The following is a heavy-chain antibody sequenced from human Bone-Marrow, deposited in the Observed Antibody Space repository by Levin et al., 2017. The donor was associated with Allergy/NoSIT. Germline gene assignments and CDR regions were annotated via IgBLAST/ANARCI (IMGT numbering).Heavy chain of an antibody. CDR1: GASMTSVDYY. CDR2: TYFSGAT. CDR3: ARELDCSNVNCYKSYLES. Sequence: SETLSLTCTVSGASMTSVDYYWTWIRQRPGEGLEWIGYTYFSGATYYNPSPNSRVAMSVDTSKTQFSLKLSSVTAAATAVYYCARELDCSNVNCYKSYLESWGQGTLVTVSS. D-gene: IGHD2-8*01. J-gene: IGHJ4*02. V-gene: IGHV4-31*03.